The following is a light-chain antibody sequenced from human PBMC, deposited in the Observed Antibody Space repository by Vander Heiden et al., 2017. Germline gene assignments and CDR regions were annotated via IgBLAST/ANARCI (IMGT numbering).Light chain of an antibody. Sequence: EIVLTQSPGPLSLSPGERATLSCRASQSVSSSYLAWYQQKPGQAPRLLIYGASSRATGIPDRVSGSGSGTDFTLTISRLEPEDFAVYYCQQYGSSPSITFGQGTRLEIK. J-gene: IGKJ5*01. CDR2: GAS. CDR1: QSVSSSY. CDR3: QQYGSSPSIT. V-gene: IGKV3-20*01.